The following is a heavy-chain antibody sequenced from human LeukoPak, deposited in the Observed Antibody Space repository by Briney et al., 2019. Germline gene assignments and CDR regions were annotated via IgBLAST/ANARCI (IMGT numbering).Heavy chain of an antibody. CDR1: GGTFSSYA. J-gene: IGHJ4*02. CDR3: AREQQLVRVFDY. V-gene: IGHV1-69*06. CDR2: IIPIFGTA. Sequence: SVKVSCKASGGTFSSYAISWVGQAPGQGLEWMGGIIPIFGTANYAQKFQGRVTITADKSTSTAYMELSSPRSEDTAVYYCAREQQLVRVFDYWGQGTLVTVSS. D-gene: IGHD6-13*01.